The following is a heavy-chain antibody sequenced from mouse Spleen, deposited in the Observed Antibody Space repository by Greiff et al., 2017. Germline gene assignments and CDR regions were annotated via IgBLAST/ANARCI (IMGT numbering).Heavy chain of an antibody. V-gene: IGHV7-1*01. CDR2: SRNKANDYTT. CDR3: ARDWTYAMDY. Sequence: EVKLVESGGGLVQSGRSLRLSCATSGFTFSDFYMEWVRQAPGKGLEWIAASRNKANDYTTEYSASVKGRFIVSRDTSQSILYLQMNALRAEDTAIYYCARDWTYAMDYWGQGTSVTVSS. J-gene: IGHJ4*01. CDR1: GFTFSDFY.